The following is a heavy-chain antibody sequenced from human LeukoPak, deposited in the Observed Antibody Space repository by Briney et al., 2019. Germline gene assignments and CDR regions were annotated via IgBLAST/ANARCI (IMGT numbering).Heavy chain of an antibody. J-gene: IGHJ5*02. D-gene: IGHD3-3*01. CDR1: GGSFSGYY. V-gene: IGHV4-34*01. CDR2: INHSGST. CDR3: ARNDFWSGYYTARAAKRNNWFDP. Sequence: SETLSPTCAVYGGSFSGYYWSWIRQPPGKGLEWIGEINHSGSTNYNPSLKSRVTISVDTSKNQFSLKLSSVTAADTAVYYCARNDFWSGYYTARAAKRNNWFDPWGQGTLVTVSS.